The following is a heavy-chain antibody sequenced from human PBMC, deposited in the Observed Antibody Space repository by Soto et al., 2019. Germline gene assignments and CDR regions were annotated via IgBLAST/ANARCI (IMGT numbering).Heavy chain of an antibody. CDR3: ARSYSSGWEFDY. Sequence: GGSLRLSCGASGFTFSNYYMSWIRQAPGKGLEWVSYISSTGRTKYYADSVKGRFTVSRDNAQNSLSLKLNSLRVEDTAVYYCARSYSSGWEFDYWGQGTQVTVSS. D-gene: IGHD6-19*01. CDR2: ISSTGRTK. J-gene: IGHJ4*02. CDR1: GFTFSNYY. V-gene: IGHV3-11*01.